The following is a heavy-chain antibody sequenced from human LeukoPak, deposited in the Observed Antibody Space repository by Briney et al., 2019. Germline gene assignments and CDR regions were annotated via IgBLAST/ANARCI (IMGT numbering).Heavy chain of an antibody. CDR1: GGTVSSSNYY. V-gene: IGHV4-39*01. J-gene: IGHJ4*02. CDR3: ARQSTAMGTFDY. CDR2: IYYGGST. Sequence: SETLSLTCSVSGGTVSSSNYYWGWIRQPPGKGLEWIGSIYYGGSTYQNPSLESRVTISVDTSKNQFSLKLSSVTAADTAVYYCARQSTAMGTFDYWGQGTLVPVSS. D-gene: IGHD5-18*01.